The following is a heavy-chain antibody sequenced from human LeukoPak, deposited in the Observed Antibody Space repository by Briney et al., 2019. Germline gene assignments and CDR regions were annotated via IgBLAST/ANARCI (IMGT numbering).Heavy chain of an antibody. J-gene: IGHJ4*02. CDR3: ARKDGDY. Sequence: SETLSLTCSVSGASISAFHWTWFRQPAGKGLEWIGLIYSSGSTLFNPSLKSRVAMSVDLTKNQLSLKLTSVTAADTAMYYCARKDGDYWGRGTLVTVSS. V-gene: IGHV4-4*07. CDR2: IYSSGST. CDR1: GASISAFH.